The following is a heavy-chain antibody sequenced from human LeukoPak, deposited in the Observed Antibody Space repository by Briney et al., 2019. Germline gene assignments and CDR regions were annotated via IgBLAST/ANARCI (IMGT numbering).Heavy chain of an antibody. CDR1: GFTFDDYA. CDR2: ISWNSGSI. J-gene: IGHJ4*02. CDR3: AKDISGMVRGVIDY. Sequence: GRSLRLSCAASGFTFDDYAMHWVRQAPGKGLEWVSGISWNSGSIGCADSVKGRFTISRDNAKNSLYLQMNSLRAEDTALYYCAKDISGMVRGVIDYWGQGTLVTVSS. V-gene: IGHV3-9*01. D-gene: IGHD3-10*01.